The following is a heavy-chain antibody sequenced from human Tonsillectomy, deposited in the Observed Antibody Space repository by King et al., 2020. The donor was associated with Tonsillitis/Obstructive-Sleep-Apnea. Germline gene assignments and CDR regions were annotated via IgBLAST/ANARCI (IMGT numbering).Heavy chain of an antibody. Sequence: VQLQQWGAGLLKPSETLSLTCAVYGGSFSGYYWSWIRQPPGKGLEWIGEIIHSGSTNSNPSLKSRVTISVDTSKNQFSLKLSSVTAADTAVYFCAIRLGYCSGDSCLDYWGQGTLVTVSS. CDR1: GGSFSGYY. V-gene: IGHV4-34*12. CDR2: IIHSGST. CDR3: AIRLGYCSGDSCLDY. J-gene: IGHJ4*02. D-gene: IGHD2-15*01.